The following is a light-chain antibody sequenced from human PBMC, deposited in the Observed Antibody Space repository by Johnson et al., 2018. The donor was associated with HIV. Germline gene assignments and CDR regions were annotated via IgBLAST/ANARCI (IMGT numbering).Light chain of an antibody. V-gene: IGLV1-51*02. J-gene: IGLJ1*01. CDR1: NSNIGNNY. CDR2: ENN. CDR3: GTWDSSLSAGFYV. Sequence: QSVLTQPPSVSAAPGQKVTISCSGNNSNIGNNYVSWYQELPGTAPKLLIYENNKRPSGIPDRFSGSKSGTSATLDITGLQPGDEADYYCGTWDSSLSAGFYVFGTGTKVTVL.